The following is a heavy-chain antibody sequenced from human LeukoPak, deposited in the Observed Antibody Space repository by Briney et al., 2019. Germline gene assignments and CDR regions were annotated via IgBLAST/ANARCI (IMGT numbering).Heavy chain of an antibody. CDR3: AGGTSDAFDI. Sequence: ASVKVSCKASGYTFTSYDINWVRQATGQGLEWMGWMNPNSGNTNYAQKLQGRVTMTTDTSTSTAYMELRSLRSDDTAVYYCAGGTSDAFDIWGQGTMVTVSS. J-gene: IGHJ3*02. D-gene: IGHD2-2*01. V-gene: IGHV1-8*01. CDR1: GYTFTSYD. CDR2: MNPNSGNT.